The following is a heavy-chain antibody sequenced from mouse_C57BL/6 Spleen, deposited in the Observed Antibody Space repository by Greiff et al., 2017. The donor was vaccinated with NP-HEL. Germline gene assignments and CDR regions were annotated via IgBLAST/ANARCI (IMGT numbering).Heavy chain of an antibody. D-gene: IGHD1-1*01. J-gene: IGHJ4*01. CDR1: GFTFSDYG. CDR3: AKYGSAMDY. CDR2: ISSGSSTI. V-gene: IGHV5-17*01. Sequence: DVMLVESGGGLVKPGGSLKLSCAASGFTFSDYGMHWVRQAPEKGLEWVAYISSGSSTIYYVDTVKGRFTISRDNAKNTLFLQMTSLRSEDTAMYYCAKYGSAMDYWGQGTSVTVSS.